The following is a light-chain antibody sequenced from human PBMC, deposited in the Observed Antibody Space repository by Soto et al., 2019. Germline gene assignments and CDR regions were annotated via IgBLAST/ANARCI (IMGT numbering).Light chain of an antibody. CDR1: QSVSSGF. Sequence: EIVLTQSPGTLSLSPGERATLSCRASQSVSSGFLAWYQQKPGQAPRLLIYGASSRATGIPDRFSGSGSGTYFPLTISGLEPEDVAVYYCRQYGSSPLTFGGGTKVEIK. J-gene: IGKJ4*01. CDR3: RQYGSSPLT. CDR2: GAS. V-gene: IGKV3-20*01.